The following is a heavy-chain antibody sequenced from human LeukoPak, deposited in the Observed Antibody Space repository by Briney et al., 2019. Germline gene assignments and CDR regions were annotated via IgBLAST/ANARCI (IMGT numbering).Heavy chain of an antibody. Sequence: GGSLRLSCAASGFTFSSYSMNWVRQAPGKGLEWVSYISSSSSTIYYADSVKGRFTISRDNAKNSLYLQMNSLRAEDMALYYCAKSPSAAATFFDYWGQGTLVTVSS. CDR3: AKSPSAAATFFDY. D-gene: IGHD6-13*01. CDR2: ISSSSSTI. CDR1: GFTFSSYS. J-gene: IGHJ4*02. V-gene: IGHV3-48*04.